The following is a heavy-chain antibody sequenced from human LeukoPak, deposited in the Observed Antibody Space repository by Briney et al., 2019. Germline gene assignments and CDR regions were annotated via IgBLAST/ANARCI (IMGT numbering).Heavy chain of an antibody. Sequence: SQTLSLTCVVSGDSVSSKNGAWNWVRQSPSRGLEWLGRTYYRSKWYNDYAESIEGRMTISQDTSKNQYSLHLNSVTPDDTAVYYCARDFGTTGWHTFDYWGQGTLVTVFS. CDR2: TYYRSKWYN. CDR3: ARDFGTTGWHTFDY. J-gene: IGHJ4*02. D-gene: IGHD6-19*01. CDR1: GDSVSSKNGA. V-gene: IGHV6-1*01.